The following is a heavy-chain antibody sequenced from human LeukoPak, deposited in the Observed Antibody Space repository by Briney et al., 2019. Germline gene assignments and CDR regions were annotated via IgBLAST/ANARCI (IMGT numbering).Heavy chain of an antibody. J-gene: IGHJ3*02. CDR1: GFTFRSYA. V-gene: IGHV3-30-3*01. CDR2: ISYDGSNK. Sequence: RSLRLSCAGSGFTFRSYAMHWVRQAPGKGLEWVAVISYDGSNKDYADSVKGRFTISRDNSKNTLFLQMNSLRAEDTAVYYCAREIFNGFDIWGQGTMVTVSS. CDR3: AREIFNGFDI.